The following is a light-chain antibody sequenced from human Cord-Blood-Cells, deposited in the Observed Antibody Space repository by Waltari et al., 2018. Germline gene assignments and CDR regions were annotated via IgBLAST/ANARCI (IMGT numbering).Light chain of an antibody. CDR1: QSVLYSSNNKNY. CDR2: WAS. V-gene: IGKV4-1*01. CDR3: QQYYSTPYT. J-gene: IGKJ2*01. Sequence: DIVMTQSPDSLAVSLCERATINCKSSQSVLYSSNNKNYLAWYQQKPGQPPKLLIYWASTRVSGVPDRFSGSGSGSDFTLTISSLQAEDVAVYYCQQYYSTPYTCGQGTKLEIK.